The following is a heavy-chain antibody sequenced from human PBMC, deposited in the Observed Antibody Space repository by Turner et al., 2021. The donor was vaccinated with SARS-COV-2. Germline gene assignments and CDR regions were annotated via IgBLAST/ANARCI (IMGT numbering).Heavy chain of an antibody. CDR2: RSGAGGIP. CDR3: AKGLGEYVFYVMDV. CDR1: EFTFGAYA. D-gene: IGHD3-10*02. Sequence: EVRLLESGGVLVQPGGSLRLSCAAPEFTFGAYAMNWVRQTPGKGLEWCAARSGAGGIPYYADSVKGRFTIFRDNSEYTLFLQMNSLGVEDTAVYYCAKGLGEYVFYVMDVWGQGTTVTVSS. V-gene: IGHV3-23*01. J-gene: IGHJ6*02.